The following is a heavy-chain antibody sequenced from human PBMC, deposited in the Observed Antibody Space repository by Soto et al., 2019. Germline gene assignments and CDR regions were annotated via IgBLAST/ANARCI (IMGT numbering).Heavy chain of an antibody. CDR1: GYTFTSYG. CDR3: ARDRRYYYDSNLFDY. J-gene: IGHJ4*02. V-gene: IGHV1-18*01. CDR2: ISAYNGNT. D-gene: IGHD3-22*01. Sequence: QVQLVQSGAEVKKPGASVKVSCKASGYTFTSYGISWVRQAPGQGLEWMGWISAYNGNTNYAQKLQGRVTMTTDTSTSTAYMELRSLRSDDTDVYYCARDRRYYYDSNLFDYWGQGTLVTVSS.